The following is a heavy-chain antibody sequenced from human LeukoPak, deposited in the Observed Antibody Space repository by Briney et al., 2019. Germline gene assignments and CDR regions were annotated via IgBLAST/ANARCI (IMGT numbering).Heavy chain of an antibody. CDR2: IYPGDSDT. V-gene: IGHV5-51*01. D-gene: IGHD4-17*01. CDR3: ARIFPPRVTTGHFDY. Sequence: GESLKISCKGSGYSFTSYWIGWVRQMPGKGLEWMGIIYPGDSDTRYSPSFQGQGTISADKSISTAYLQWSSLHASDTAMYYCARIFPPRVTTGHFDYWGQGPRVTVAS. J-gene: IGHJ4*02. CDR1: GYSFTSYW.